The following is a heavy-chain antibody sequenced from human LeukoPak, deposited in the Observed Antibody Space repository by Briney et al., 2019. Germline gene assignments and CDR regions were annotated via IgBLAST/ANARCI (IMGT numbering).Heavy chain of an antibody. V-gene: IGHV3-74*01. CDR3: ARGGPISSSWYRYYYYGMDV. D-gene: IGHD6-13*01. J-gene: IGHJ6*02. CDR1: GFTFSSYW. CDR2: INSDGSST. Sequence: GGSLRLSCAASGFTFSSYWMHWVRQAPGKGLVWVSRINSDGSSTSYADSVKGRFTISRDNAKNTLYLQMNSLRAEDTAVYYCARGGPISSSWYRYYYYGMDVWGQGTTVTVSS.